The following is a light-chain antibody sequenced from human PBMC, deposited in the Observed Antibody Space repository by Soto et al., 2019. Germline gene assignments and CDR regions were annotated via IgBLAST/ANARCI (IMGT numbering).Light chain of an antibody. CDR3: TSYTTSNTWV. Sequence: QSALTQPASVSGSPGQSITISCTGTSSDFGAYNSVSWCQQHPGKAPKLIIYEVSNRPLGVSHRFSGSKSGNTASLTISGLQAEDEADYYCTSYTTSNTWVFGGGTQLTVL. J-gene: IGLJ7*01. CDR1: SSDFGAYNS. V-gene: IGLV2-14*01. CDR2: EVS.